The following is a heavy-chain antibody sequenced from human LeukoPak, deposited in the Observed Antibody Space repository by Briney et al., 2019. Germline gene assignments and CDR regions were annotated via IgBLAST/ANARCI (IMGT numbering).Heavy chain of an antibody. J-gene: IGHJ4*02. D-gene: IGHD5-24*01. Sequence: GGSLRLSCAASGFTFSSYSMNWVRQAPGKGLEWLSSISSSNFYIYYADSIKGRFTISRDDAKNSLYLQMNSLRAEDTAVNYCARALDGYNLSPCDYWGQGTLVTVSS. CDR3: ARALDGYNLSPCDY. CDR1: GFTFSSYS. CDR2: ISSSNFYI. V-gene: IGHV3-21*01.